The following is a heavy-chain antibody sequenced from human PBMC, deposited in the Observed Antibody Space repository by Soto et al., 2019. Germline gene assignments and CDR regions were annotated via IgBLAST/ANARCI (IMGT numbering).Heavy chain of an antibody. J-gene: IGHJ4*02. Sequence: SGPTLVNPTPTLTLACTFSGFSLSTSGVGVGWIRPPPGQALEWLELLVWDDDKRYSPSMKSRLTITKDTSKNQVVLTMTNMHPVDTATYYCAHRGRKTGTILGFDYWGQGTLVTVSS. CDR1: GFSLSTSGVG. CDR2: LVWDDDK. V-gene: IGHV2-5*02. D-gene: IGHD1-7*01. CDR3: AHRGRKTGTILGFDY.